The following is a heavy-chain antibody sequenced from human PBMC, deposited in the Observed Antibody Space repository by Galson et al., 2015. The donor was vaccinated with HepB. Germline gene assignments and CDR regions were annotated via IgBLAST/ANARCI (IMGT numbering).Heavy chain of an antibody. D-gene: IGHD3-22*01. CDR2: ISGSGGST. Sequence: SLRLSCAASGFTFSSYAMSWVRQAPGKGLEWVSAISGSGGSTYYADSVKGRFTISRDNSKNTLYLQMNSLRAEDTAVYYCAKDRGYYYDSQHYWYFDLWGRGTLVTVSS. CDR1: GFTFSSYA. V-gene: IGHV3-23*01. J-gene: IGHJ2*01. CDR3: AKDRGYYYDSQHYWYFDL.